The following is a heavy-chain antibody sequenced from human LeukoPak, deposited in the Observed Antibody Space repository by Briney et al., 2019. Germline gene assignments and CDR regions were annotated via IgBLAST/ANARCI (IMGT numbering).Heavy chain of an antibody. J-gene: IGHJ4*02. CDR3: ARFPVLLWFGEFDY. D-gene: IGHD3-10*01. CDR1: GGSFSGYY. Sequence: SETLSLTCAVYGGSFSGYYWSWIRQPPGKGLEWIGEINHSGSTNYNPSLKSRVTISVDTSKNQFSLKLSSVTAADTAVCYCARFPVLLWFGEFDYWGQGTLVTVSS. CDR2: INHSGST. V-gene: IGHV4-34*01.